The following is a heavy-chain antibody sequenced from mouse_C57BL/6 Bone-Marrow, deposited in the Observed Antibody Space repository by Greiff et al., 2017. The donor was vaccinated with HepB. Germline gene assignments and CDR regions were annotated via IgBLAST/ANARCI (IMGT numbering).Heavy chain of an antibody. D-gene: IGHD1-1*01. CDR2: IYPRDGST. V-gene: IGHV1-85*01. Sequence: QVQLQQSGPELVKPGASVKLSCKASGYTFTSYDINWVKQRPGQGLEWIGWIYPRDGSTKYNEKFKGKATLTVDTSTSTAYLELNSLTSEDTAVYYCARVPNYYCGSSYDFDYWGQGTTLTVSS. CDR1: GYTFTSYD. CDR3: ARVPNYYCGSSYDFDY. J-gene: IGHJ2*01.